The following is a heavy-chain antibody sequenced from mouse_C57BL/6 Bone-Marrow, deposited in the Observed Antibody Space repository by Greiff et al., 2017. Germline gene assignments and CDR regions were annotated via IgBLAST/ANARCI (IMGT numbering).Heavy chain of an antibody. Sequence: QVQLKESGAELVRPGTSVKVSCKASGYAFTNYLIEWVKQRPGQGLEWIGVINPGSGGTNYNEKFKGKATLTADKSSSTAYMQLSSLTSEDSAVYCCARWGWLLYWYFDVWGTGTTVTVSS. CDR2: INPGSGGT. CDR1: GYAFTNYL. CDR3: ARWGWLLYWYFDV. J-gene: IGHJ1*03. V-gene: IGHV1-54*01. D-gene: IGHD2-3*01.